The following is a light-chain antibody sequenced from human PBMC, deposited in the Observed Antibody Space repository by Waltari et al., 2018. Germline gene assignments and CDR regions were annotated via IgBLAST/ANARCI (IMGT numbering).Light chain of an antibody. CDR3: QQTDSFPLT. CDR2: GSS. CDR1: QDVRTW. V-gene: IGKV1-12*01. Sequence: DIQMTQSPSSVSASVGDRVSISCRASQDVRTWLAWYQQKPGKPPNLLIYGSSTLQSGVPSRFSSRGSGTDFTLTINGLQPEDFASYFCQQTDSFPLTFGGWTKVEIK. J-gene: IGKJ4*01.